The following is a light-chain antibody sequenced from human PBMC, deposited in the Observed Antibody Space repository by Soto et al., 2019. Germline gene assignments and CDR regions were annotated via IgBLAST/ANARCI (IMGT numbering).Light chain of an antibody. CDR1: QSVSNNY. V-gene: IGKV3-20*01. CDR3: QQYGDSIT. CDR2: GAS. J-gene: IGKJ4*01. Sequence: EIVLTQSPGTLSLSPGERATLSCRASQSVSNNYLAWYQQKPGQAPRLLIYGASNRATGIPDRLSSSGSETVFTLTISRLEPEDFAVDHCQQYGDSITFGGGTKVDIK.